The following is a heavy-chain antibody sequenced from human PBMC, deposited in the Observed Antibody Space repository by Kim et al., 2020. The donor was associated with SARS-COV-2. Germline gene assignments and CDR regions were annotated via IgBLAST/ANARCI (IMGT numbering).Heavy chain of an antibody. D-gene: IGHD6-13*01. J-gene: IGHJ4*02. CDR3: ARGWQHFDY. V-gene: IGHV3-21*01. CDR2: SYI. Sequence: SYIYYADSVKGRFTISRDNAKNSLYLQMNSLRAEDTAVYYCARGWQHFDYWGQGTLVTVSS.